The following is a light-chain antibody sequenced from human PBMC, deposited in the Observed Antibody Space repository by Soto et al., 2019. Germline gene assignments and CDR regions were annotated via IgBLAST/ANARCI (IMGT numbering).Light chain of an antibody. Sequence: QSVLTQPACVSLSPGHSITISCTGTSSDVGGYNYVSWYQQHPGKAPKLMIYEVSNRPSGVSNRFSGSKSGNTASLTISGLQAEDEADYYCSSYTSSSTLYVFGTGTKVTVL. CDR1: SSDVGGYNY. V-gene: IGLV2-14*01. J-gene: IGLJ1*01. CDR3: SSYTSSSTLYV. CDR2: EVS.